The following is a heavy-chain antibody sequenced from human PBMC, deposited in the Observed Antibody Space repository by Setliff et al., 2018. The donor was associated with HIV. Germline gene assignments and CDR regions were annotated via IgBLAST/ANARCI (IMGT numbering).Heavy chain of an antibody. Sequence: PGGSLRLSCAASKFTFSSYGMHWVRQAPGKGLEWVAFIRYDDTYKFYADSLKGRFTISRDNPKNTLHLQMDSLRVEDTAVYYCAQGRTTTWYDMDVWGQGTTVTVSS. CDR3: AQGRTTTWYDMDV. V-gene: IGHV3-30*02. CDR2: IRYDDTYK. J-gene: IGHJ6*01. D-gene: IGHD2-2*01. CDR1: KFTFSSYG.